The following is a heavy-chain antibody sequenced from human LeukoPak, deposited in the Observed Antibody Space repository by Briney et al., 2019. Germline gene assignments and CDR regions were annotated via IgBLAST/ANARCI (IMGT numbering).Heavy chain of an antibody. D-gene: IGHD6-19*01. J-gene: IGHJ4*02. Sequence: GGSLRLSCAASGFTFSTYWMSWVRQAPGKGLEWVANIELDGSEKYYVDSVKGRFTISRGSAKNSLYLQMNSLRAEDTAVYYCATLALGSGWPDYWGQGTLVTVPS. CDR2: IELDGSEK. CDR1: GFTFSTYW. V-gene: IGHV3-7*01. CDR3: ATLALGSGWPDY.